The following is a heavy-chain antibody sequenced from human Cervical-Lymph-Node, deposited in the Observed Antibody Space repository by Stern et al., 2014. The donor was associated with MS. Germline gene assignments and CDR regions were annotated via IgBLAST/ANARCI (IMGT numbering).Heavy chain of an antibody. J-gene: IGHJ4*02. V-gene: IGHV1-69*01. CDR3: ARAGGSTVGYYVDY. D-gene: IGHD1-26*01. CDR1: GDTFTRHA. Sequence: QVQLVQSGAAVKKPGSSVKVSCQTSGDTFTRHANNWVRQAPGPGLEWMGGIIPIFGTTNPAQKFRDRVTITADESTNTVYMELNSLRSEDTAVYCCARAGGSTVGYYVDYWGQGTLVTVSS. CDR2: IIPIFGTT.